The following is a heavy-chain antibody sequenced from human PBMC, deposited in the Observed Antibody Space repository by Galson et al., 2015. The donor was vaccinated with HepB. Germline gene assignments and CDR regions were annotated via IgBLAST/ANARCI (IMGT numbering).Heavy chain of an antibody. CDR1: GFSFSDHN. Sequence: SLRLSCAASGFSFSDHNFNWVRQSPGKGLDWVAYIHRDSGSVTLYAGSVRGRFTISRDNAGNSLYLQMNSLRVEDTAVYYCVREGAGFDYWGQGTLVTVSS. CDR3: VREGAGFDY. CDR2: IHRDSGSVT. J-gene: IGHJ4*02. V-gene: IGHV3-11*06. D-gene: IGHD1-26*01.